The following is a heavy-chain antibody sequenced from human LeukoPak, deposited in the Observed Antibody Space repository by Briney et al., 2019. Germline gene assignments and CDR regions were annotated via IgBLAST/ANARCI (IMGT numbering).Heavy chain of an antibody. CDR1: GFTFSSYG. CDR2: IWYDGSNK. J-gene: IGHJ4*02. V-gene: IGHV3-33*01. CDR3: ARDQDDSSGYYPLDY. D-gene: IGHD3-22*01. Sequence: GGSLRLSCAASGFTFSSYGMHWVRQAPGKGLEWVAVIWYDGSNKYYADSVKGRFTISRDNSKNTLYLQMNSLRAEDTAVYYCARDQDDSSGYYPLDYWGQGTLITVSS.